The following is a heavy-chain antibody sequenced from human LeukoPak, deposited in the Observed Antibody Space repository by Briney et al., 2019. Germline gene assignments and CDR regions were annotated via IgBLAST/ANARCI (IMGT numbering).Heavy chain of an antibody. CDR1: GGTFISYA. Sequence: ASVKVSCKASGGTFISYAISWVRQAPGQGLEWMGGIIPIFGTANYAQKFQGRVTITTDESTSTAYMELSSLRSEDTAVYYCAREPYYYDSSGYYSYFDYWGQGTLVTVSS. D-gene: IGHD3-22*01. CDR3: AREPYYYDSSGYYSYFDY. V-gene: IGHV1-69*05. CDR2: IIPIFGTA. J-gene: IGHJ4*02.